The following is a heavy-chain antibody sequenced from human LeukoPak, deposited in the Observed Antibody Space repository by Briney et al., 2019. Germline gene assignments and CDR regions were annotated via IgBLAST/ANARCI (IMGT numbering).Heavy chain of an antibody. CDR3: STVRDPDSDY. Sequence: PGGSLRLSCAASGFTVSTNYMSWVRQAPGKGLEWVGHIKRKTDGGRTDYVAPVKGRFTISRDDSKNTLYLQMNSLTTEDTAVYYCSTVRDPDSDYWGQGTLVTVSS. CDR2: IKRKTDGGRT. CDR1: GFTVSTNY. V-gene: IGHV3-15*01. J-gene: IGHJ4*02.